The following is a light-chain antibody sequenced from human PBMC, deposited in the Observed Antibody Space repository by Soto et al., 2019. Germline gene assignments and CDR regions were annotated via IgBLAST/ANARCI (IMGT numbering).Light chain of an antibody. CDR3: QSYDSSLSAL. CDR2: GNS. Sequence: QSVLTQPPSVSGAPGQRVTISCTGSSSNIGAGYDVHWYQQLPGTAPKLLIYGNSNRPSGVPDRFSGSKSGTSASLASTGVQAEDEADYYCQSYDSSLSALFGGGTKLTVL. CDR1: SSNIGAGYD. V-gene: IGLV1-40*01. J-gene: IGLJ3*02.